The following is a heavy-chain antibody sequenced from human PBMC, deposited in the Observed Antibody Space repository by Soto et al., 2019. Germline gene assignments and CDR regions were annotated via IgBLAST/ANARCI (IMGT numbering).Heavy chain of an antibody. D-gene: IGHD1-7*01. CDR3: ARVAGDWNYVYDY. CDR2: INAGNGNT. V-gene: IGHV1-3*01. J-gene: IGHJ4*02. CDR1: GYTXTSYA. Sequence: ASVKVSCKASGYTXTSYAMHWVRQAPGQRLEWMRWINAGNGNTKYSQKFQGRVTITRDTSASTAYMELSSLRSEDTAVYYCARVAGDWNYVYDYWGQGTLVTVSS.